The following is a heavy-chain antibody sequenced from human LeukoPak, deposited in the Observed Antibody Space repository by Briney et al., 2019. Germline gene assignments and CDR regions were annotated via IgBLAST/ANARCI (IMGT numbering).Heavy chain of an antibody. V-gene: IGHV3-7*01. Sequence: GGSLRLSCAASGFTFSNYAMNWVRQAPGKGLEWVANIKQDGSEKYYVDSVKGRFTISRDNAKNSLYLQMNSLRAEDTAVYYCARVFDYWGQGTLVTVSS. CDR3: ARVFDY. CDR2: IKQDGSEK. J-gene: IGHJ4*02. CDR1: GFTFSNYA.